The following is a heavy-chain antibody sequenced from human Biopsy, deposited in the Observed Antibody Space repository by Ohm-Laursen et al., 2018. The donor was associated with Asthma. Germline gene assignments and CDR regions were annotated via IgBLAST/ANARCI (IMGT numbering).Heavy chain of an antibody. CDR1: GYTFIGCH. D-gene: IGHD6-13*01. V-gene: IGHV1-2*06. CDR3: ARGQKSAGDRWFDP. J-gene: IGHJ5*02. Sequence: ASVKVSCKTSGYTFIGCHIHWMRQAPGQGLEWMGRINPNSGGTNYAQKFQGRVTMTRDTSISTAYLEVSRLRSDDTAVYYCARGQKSAGDRWFDPWGQGTLVTVSS. CDR2: INPNSGGT.